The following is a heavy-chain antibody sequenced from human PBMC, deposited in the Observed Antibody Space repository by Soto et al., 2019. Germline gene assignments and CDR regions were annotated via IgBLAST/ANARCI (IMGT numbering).Heavy chain of an antibody. D-gene: IGHD3-10*02. Sequence: QVQLVESGGGVVQPGRSLRLSCAASGFTFSSYGMHWVRQAPGKGLEWVAVIIYDGSIKYYEDFVKGRFTISRDNSKNTLYLQRTSLRAEDTAVYYCARDRVAAGVRGFLGYWGQGTLVTVSS. CDR3: ARDRVAAGVRGFLGY. J-gene: IGHJ4*02. V-gene: IGHV3-30*03. CDR2: IIYDGSIK. CDR1: GFTFSSYG.